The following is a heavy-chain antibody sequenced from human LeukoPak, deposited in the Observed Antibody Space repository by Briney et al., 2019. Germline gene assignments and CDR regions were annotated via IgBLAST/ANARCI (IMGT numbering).Heavy chain of an antibody. CDR3: ARDEGYHYYAMDV. V-gene: IGHV4-61*02. CDR1: GSSISSGHNY. Sequence: SETLSLTCTISGSSISSGHNYWSWIRQPAGKGLEWIGRIYTSGSTDYNPSLKSRVTISVDASKNQFSLKLSSVTAADTAVYYCARDEGYHYYAMDVWGQGTTVTVSS. CDR2: IYTSGST. J-gene: IGHJ6*02.